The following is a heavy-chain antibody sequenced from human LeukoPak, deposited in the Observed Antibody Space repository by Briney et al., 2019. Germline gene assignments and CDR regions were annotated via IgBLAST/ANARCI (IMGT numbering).Heavy chain of an antibody. CDR1: GYSFTXYG. CDR2: INAYNGNT. V-gene: IGHV1-18*04. CDR3: ARDGNGPADY. J-gene: IGHJ4*02. Sequence: VXVSCKXXGYSFTXYGISWVRQAPGQGLEWMGWINAYNGNTHYAQNVQGRLTMTTDTPTTTAYMELRSLRSDDTAVYYCARDGNGPADYWGQGTLVTVSS. D-gene: IGHD2-8*01.